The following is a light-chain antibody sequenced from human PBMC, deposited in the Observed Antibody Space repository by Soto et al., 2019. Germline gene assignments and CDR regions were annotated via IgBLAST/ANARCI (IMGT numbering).Light chain of an antibody. Sequence: EIVMTQSPASLSVFPGERATLSCTSGQSVSSNLAWYQQKPGQAPRLLIFGASTRATGIPARFSGSGSGTEFTLTISSLQSEDFAVYYCQQYNNWPRTFGQGTKV. J-gene: IGKJ1*01. V-gene: IGKV3-15*01. CDR2: GAS. CDR1: QSVSSN. CDR3: QQYNNWPRT.